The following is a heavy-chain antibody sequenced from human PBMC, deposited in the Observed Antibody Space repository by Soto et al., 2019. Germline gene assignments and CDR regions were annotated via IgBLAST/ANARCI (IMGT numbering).Heavy chain of an antibody. V-gene: IGHV4-4*02. CDR2: IYHSVST. CDR3: ARDHGFTTTDNWFDP. Sequence: SETLSLTCAVSGGSISSSNWWSWVRQPPGKGLEWIGEIYHSVSTNYNPSLKSRVTISVDKSKNQFSLKLSSVTAADTAVYYCARDHGFTTTDNWFDPWGQGTMVTVSS. CDR1: GGSISSSNW. J-gene: IGHJ5*02. D-gene: IGHD1-1*01.